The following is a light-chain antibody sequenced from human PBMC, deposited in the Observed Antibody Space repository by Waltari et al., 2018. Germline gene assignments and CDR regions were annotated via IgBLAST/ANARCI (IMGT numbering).Light chain of an antibody. Sequence: EILITQSPATLSVSTGERATLSCRASQSDSSNLAWYQQKPGQAPRLLIYDASTRATGIPARFSGSGSGTEFTLTISSMQSEDFAVYYCQQYNNWPPMWTFGQGTKVEIK. CDR1: QSDSSN. CDR2: DAS. CDR3: QQYNNWPPMWT. J-gene: IGKJ1*01. V-gene: IGKV3-15*01.